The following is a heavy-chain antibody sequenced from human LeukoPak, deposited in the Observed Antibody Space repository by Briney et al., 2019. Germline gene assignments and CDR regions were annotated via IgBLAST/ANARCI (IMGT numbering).Heavy chain of an antibody. CDR1: GFTFSSYL. CDR2: INSGGSST. V-gene: IGHV3-74*01. CDR3: ARGGDYPFDY. J-gene: IGHJ4*02. Sequence: GGSLRLSCAASGFTFSSYLMHWVRQVPGKGLVWVSRINSGGSSTSHADSVKGRFTISRDNAKNTLYLQMNSLRAEDTAVYYCARGGDYPFDYWGQGTLVTVSS. D-gene: IGHD4-17*01.